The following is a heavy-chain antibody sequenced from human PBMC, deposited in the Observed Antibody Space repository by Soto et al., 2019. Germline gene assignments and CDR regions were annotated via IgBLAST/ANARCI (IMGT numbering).Heavy chain of an antibody. V-gene: IGHV3-23*01. Sequence: GGSLRLSCAASGFTFSSYAMSWVRQAPGKGLEWVSAISGSGGSTYYADSVKGRFTISRDNSKNTLYLQMNSLRAEDTAVYYCAKEPPPSIAVAGDYFDSWGQGTLVTVS. D-gene: IGHD6-19*01. CDR1: GFTFSSYA. CDR2: ISGSGGST. J-gene: IGHJ4*02. CDR3: AKEPPPSIAVAGDYFDS.